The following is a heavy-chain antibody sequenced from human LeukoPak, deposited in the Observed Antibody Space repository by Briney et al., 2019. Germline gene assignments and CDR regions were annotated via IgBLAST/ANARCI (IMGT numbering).Heavy chain of an antibody. D-gene: IGHD1-1*01. CDR2: ISSNGGST. Sequence: GGSLRLSCAASGFTFSSYAMHWVRQAPGKGLEYVSGISSNGGSTYYASSLKARFTISRDNSKNTLFLQMGSLRAEDMAVYYCAINSTTGTSGAFDIWGQGTMVTVSS. V-gene: IGHV3-64*01. J-gene: IGHJ3*02. CDR1: GFTFSSYA. CDR3: AINSTTGTSGAFDI.